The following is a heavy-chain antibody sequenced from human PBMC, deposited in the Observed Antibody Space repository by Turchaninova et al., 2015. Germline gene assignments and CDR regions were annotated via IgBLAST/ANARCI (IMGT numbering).Heavy chain of an antibody. J-gene: IGHJ4*02. CDR1: GGSFSGYY. D-gene: IGHD2-15*01. CDR3: ARVWRNCSSGSCFPYYFDF. CDR2: INHSGTT. V-gene: IGHV4-34*01. Sequence: QVQLQQWGAGLLKPSETLSLTCAVYGGSFSGYYWSWIRQPPGTGLGWIGEINHSGTTNYTPSLKSRVTMSVDTSKNQFSRKLSSVSAADTAVYYCARVWRNCSSGSCFPYYFDFWGQGTLVSVSS.